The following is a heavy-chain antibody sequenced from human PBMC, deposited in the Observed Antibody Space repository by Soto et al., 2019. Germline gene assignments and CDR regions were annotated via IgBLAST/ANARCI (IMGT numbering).Heavy chain of an antibody. D-gene: IGHD6-19*01. CDR2: ISYSGST. J-gene: IGHJ4*02. V-gene: IGHV4-59*01. CDR3: ARAPYSSGWPDS. Sequence: PSETLSLTCTVSGGSISSYYWSWIRQPPGKGLEWIGYISYSGSTKYNPSLESRVTISVDTSNKNFSLKLASVTAADTAVYYCARAPYSSGWPDSWGQGTRVTVAS. CDR1: GGSISSYY.